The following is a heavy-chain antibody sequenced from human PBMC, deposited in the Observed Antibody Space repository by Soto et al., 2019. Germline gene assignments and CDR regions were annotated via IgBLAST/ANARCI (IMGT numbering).Heavy chain of an antibody. Sequence: SETRSLTCSVSGDSISNSRFYWAWIRQPPGEGLEWIGSIYHTGNAYYNPSLKSRVTISVDTSKNQFSLKLTSVTAADTALYYCARDFFDSSDYTTNWFDPWGQGTLVT. CDR1: GDSISNSRFY. CDR3: ARDFFDSSDYTTNWFDP. J-gene: IGHJ5*02. CDR2: IYHTGNA. V-gene: IGHV4-39*01. D-gene: IGHD3-22*01.